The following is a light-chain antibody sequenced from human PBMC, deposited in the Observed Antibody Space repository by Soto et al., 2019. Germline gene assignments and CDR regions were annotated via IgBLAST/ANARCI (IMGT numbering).Light chain of an antibody. CDR1: QSVSSSY. CDR2: GAS. J-gene: IGKJ3*01. Sequence: EIVLTQSPGTLSLSPGERATLSCRASQSVSSSYLAWYQQKPGQAPRLLIYGASSRATGIPDRFSGSGSGTAFTLTISRLEPEDFAVDYWQQYGSPLFTFGPGTKVDIK. V-gene: IGKV3-20*01. CDR3: QQYGSPLFT.